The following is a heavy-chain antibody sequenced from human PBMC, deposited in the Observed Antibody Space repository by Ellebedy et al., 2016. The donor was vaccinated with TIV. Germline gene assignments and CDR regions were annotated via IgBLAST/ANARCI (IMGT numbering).Heavy chain of an antibody. CDR3: ARFWGSGWYTPEY. J-gene: IGHJ4*02. V-gene: IGHV3-7*01. D-gene: IGHD6-19*01. CDR2: INQDGTEK. CDR1: GFTFSSFW. Sequence: GGSLRLSCAASGFTFSSFWMSWVRQAPGKGLEWVANINQDGTEKYYVDSVKGRFTISRDNTKNSLYLQMNSLRAKDTAVYYCARFWGSGWYTPEYWGQGTLVIVSS.